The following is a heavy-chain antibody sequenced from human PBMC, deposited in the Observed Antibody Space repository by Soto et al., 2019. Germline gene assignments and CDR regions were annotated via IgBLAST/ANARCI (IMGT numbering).Heavy chain of an antibody. Sequence: SEILSLTCAVSCGSISSSNWWSWVRQPPGKGLEWIGEIYHSGSTNYNPSLKSRVTISVDKSKNQFSLKLSSVTAADTAVYYCARFQRKHFYSGGTTSIYYWGQGTLVTVSS. V-gene: IGHV4-4*02. J-gene: IGHJ4*02. CDR2: IYHSGST. CDR3: ARFQRKHFYSGGTTSIYY. D-gene: IGHD1-26*01. CDR1: CGSISSSNW.